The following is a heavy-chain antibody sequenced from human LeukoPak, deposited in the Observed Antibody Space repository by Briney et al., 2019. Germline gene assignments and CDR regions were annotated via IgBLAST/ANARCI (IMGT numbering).Heavy chain of an antibody. CDR1: GGSINYYY. CDR2: IYYSGGT. D-gene: IGHD3-3*01. V-gene: IGHV4-59*01. J-gene: IGHJ3*02. Sequence: PSETLSLTCTVSGGSINYYYWMWIRQPPGKGLEWIGYIYYSGGTHYNPSLKSRVTMLVDTSKNQFSLKLGSVTAADTAVYYCARAPSIGYDFWSGYYTPSAFDIWGQGTMVTVSS. CDR3: ARAPSIGYDFWSGYYTPSAFDI.